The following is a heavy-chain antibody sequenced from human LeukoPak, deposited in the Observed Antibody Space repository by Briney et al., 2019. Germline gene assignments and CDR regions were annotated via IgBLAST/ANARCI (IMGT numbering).Heavy chain of an antibody. Sequence: GGSLRLSCAASGFTFSSYGMHWVRQAPGKGLEWVAFIWYDGSNKYYADSVKGRFTISRDNSKNTLFLQMNSLRAEDTAVYYCTRDVASRNWFDPWGQGTLVTVSS. J-gene: IGHJ5*02. CDR1: GFTFSSYG. CDR2: IWYDGSNK. CDR3: TRDVASRNWFDP. V-gene: IGHV3-33*01.